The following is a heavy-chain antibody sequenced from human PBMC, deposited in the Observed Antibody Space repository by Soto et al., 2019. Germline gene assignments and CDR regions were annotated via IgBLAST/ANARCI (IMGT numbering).Heavy chain of an antibody. J-gene: IGHJ4*02. D-gene: IGHD6-19*01. V-gene: IGHV3-64*01. CDR1: GFTFSSYA. Sequence: GGSLRLSCAASGFTFSSYAMHWVRQAPGKGLEYVSAISSNGGSTYYANSVKGRFTSSRDNSKNTLYLQMGSLRAEDMAVYYCARDRASSGWYRNFDYWGQGTLVTVSS. CDR3: ARDRASSGWYRNFDY. CDR2: ISSNGGST.